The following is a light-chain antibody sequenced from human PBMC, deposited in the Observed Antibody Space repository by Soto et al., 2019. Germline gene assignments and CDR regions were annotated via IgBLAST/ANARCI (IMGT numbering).Light chain of an antibody. J-gene: IGLJ2*01. CDR3: SSYAGSNKLL. Sequence: QSALTQPPSASGSPGQSVTISCTGTSNDVGGYDYVSWYQQHPGKAPKLMIFEVSNRPSGVPDRFSGSKSGNTASLTVSGLQAEDEAHYYCSSYAGSNKLLFGGGTKLTV. V-gene: IGLV2-8*01. CDR1: SNDVGGYDY. CDR2: EVS.